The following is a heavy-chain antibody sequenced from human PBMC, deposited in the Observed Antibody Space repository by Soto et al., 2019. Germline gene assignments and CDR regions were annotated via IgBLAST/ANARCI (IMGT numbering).Heavy chain of an antibody. D-gene: IGHD5-18*01. CDR2: INPNSGGT. CDR3: AREKGYSYAYYYYYGMNV. J-gene: IGHJ6*02. V-gene: IGHV1-2*04. CDR1: GYTFTGYY. Sequence: ASVKVSCKASGYTFTGYYMHWVRQAPGQGLEWMGWINPNSGGTNYAQKFQGWVTMTRDTSISTAYMELSRLRSDDTAVYYCAREKGYSYAYYYYYGMNVWGQGTTVTV.